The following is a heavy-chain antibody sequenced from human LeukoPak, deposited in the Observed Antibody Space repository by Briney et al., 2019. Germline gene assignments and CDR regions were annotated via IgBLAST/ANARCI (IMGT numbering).Heavy chain of an antibody. CDR2: INPKSGGT. CDR3: ARDNSVGDIAWWFDP. CDR1: GYTFTGYY. D-gene: IGHD1-26*01. Sequence: GASVRVSCKASGYTFTGYYMHWVRQAPGQGLEWMGWINPKSGGTNYAQKFQGRVTMTRDMSATTDYMELSSLTSEDTAVYYCARDNSVGDIAWWFDPWGQGTLVTVSS. V-gene: IGHV1-2*02. J-gene: IGHJ5*02.